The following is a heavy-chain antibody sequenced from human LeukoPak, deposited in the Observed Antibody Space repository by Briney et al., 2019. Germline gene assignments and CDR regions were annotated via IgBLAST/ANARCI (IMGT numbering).Heavy chain of an antibody. CDR3: ARTYYDILTGSKDAFDI. D-gene: IGHD3-9*01. J-gene: IGHJ3*02. V-gene: IGHV3-21*01. Sequence: GGSLRLSCAASGFTFSSYSMNWVRQAPGKGLEWVSSISSSSSYIYYADSVKGRFTISGDNAKNSLYLQMNSLRAEDTAVYYCARTYYDILTGSKDAFDIWGQGTMVTVSS. CDR1: GFTFSSYS. CDR2: ISSSSSYI.